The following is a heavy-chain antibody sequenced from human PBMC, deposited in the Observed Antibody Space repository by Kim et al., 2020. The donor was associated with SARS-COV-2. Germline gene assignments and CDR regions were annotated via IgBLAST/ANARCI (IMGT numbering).Heavy chain of an antibody. CDR3: ARDQPTFRGNYSPVDGMDV. Sequence: SDTLSLTCTVSGGSISTYYWSWIRQPPGKGLEWIGFISYSGSTNYNPSLKSRVTISVDTSKNQFSLKLNSVTATDTAVYYCARDQPTFRGNYSPVDGMDVWGQGTTVTVSS. J-gene: IGHJ6*02. CDR2: ISYSGST. CDR1: GGSISTYY. V-gene: IGHV4-59*01. D-gene: IGHD1-26*01.